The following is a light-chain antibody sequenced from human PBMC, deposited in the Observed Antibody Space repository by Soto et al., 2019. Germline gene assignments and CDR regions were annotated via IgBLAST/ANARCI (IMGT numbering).Light chain of an antibody. CDR3: QQYGSSPPT. CDR2: GAS. CDR1: QSVSSSY. Sequence: EIVLTQSPGTLSLSPGERATLSCRASQSVSSSYLAWYQQKPGQTPRLLIYGASIRATGIPDRFSGSGSGTDFTLTISRLEPEDFAVYYCQQYGSSPPTFGPGTKVDFK. V-gene: IGKV3-20*01. J-gene: IGKJ3*01.